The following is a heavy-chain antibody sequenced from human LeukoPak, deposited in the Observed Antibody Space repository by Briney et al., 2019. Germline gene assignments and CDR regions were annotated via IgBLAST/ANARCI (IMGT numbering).Heavy chain of an antibody. CDR2: IFFSGHL. Sequence: PSETLSLTCTVSGGYISSFFWSWIPQPPGEGLECFVNIFFSGHLNHNPPLKSRLTTSFDHSKNQFSVKLSSVTAADTAVYYCTRVGHMAAAGTYDYWGQGTLVSVSS. D-gene: IGHD6-13*01. V-gene: IGHV4-4*08. CDR3: TRVGHMAAAGTYDY. J-gene: IGHJ4*02. CDR1: GGYISSFF.